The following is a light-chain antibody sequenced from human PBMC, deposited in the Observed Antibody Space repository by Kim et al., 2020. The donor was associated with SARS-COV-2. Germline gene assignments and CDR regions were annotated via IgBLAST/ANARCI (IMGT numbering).Light chain of an antibody. V-gene: IGLV1-40*01. J-gene: IGLJ2*01. Sequence: QRVTISCPGSSSNIGAGYDVHWYQQLPGTAPKLLIYGNSNRPSGVPDRFSGSKSGTSASLAITGLQAEDEADYYCQSYDSSLSGFVFGGGTQLTVL. CDR2: GNS. CDR1: SSNIGAGYD. CDR3: QSYDSSLSGFV.